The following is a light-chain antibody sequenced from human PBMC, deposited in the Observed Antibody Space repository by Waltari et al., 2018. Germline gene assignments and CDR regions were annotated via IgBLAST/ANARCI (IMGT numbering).Light chain of an antibody. CDR3: QQSYNSPRT. CDR2: AAT. J-gene: IGKJ1*01. Sequence: DIQMTQSPSSLSASVGDRVTITCRASQSIYSSLNWYQQKPGKAPKLLIFAATSLQSGVPSRFSGSGSGTDFTLTISSLQPEDFATYYCQQSYNSPRTFGQGTKVGIK. CDR1: QSIYSS. V-gene: IGKV1-39*01.